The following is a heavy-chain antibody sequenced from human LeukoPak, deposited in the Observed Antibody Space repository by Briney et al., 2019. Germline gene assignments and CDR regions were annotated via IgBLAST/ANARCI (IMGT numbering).Heavy chain of an antibody. V-gene: IGHV4-31*03. Sequence: SETLSLTCTVSGGSINSGGYYGSWIRQHPGKGLEWIGYIYYSGSTYYNPSLKSRITISLDTSKNQFSLKLSSVTAADTAVYYCARGRRDGYNFDYWGQGTLVTVSS. J-gene: IGHJ4*02. CDR2: IYYSGST. CDR1: GGSINSGGYY. CDR3: ARGRRDGYNFDY. D-gene: IGHD5-24*01.